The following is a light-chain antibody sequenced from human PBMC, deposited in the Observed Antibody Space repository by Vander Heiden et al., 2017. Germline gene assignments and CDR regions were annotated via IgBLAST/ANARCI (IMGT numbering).Light chain of an antibody. CDR2: ETN. J-gene: IGLJ3*02. Sequence: QSVLTQPPPVSAALGQKVTNSCSGSSSNIGNNYVSWYQQFPGTAPKLLIYETNKRPSGIPDRFSGSKSGTSATLGITGLQTEDEADYYCGTWDSSLSAGKFGGGTKLTVL. V-gene: IGLV1-51*02. CDR3: GTWDSSLSAGK. CDR1: SSNIGNNY.